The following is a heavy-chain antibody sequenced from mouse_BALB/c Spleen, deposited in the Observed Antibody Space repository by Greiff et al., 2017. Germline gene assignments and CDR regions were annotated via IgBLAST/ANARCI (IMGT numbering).Heavy chain of an antibody. Sequence: ESGPGLVKPSQSLSLTCSVTGYSITSGYYWNWIRQFPGNKLEWMGYISYDGSNNYNPSLKNRISITRDTSKNQFFLKLNSVTTEDTATYYCARDDGYYVWFAYWGQGTLVTVSA. CDR2: ISYDGSN. D-gene: IGHD2-3*01. J-gene: IGHJ3*01. V-gene: IGHV3-6*02. CDR3: ARDDGYYVWFAY. CDR1: GYSITSGYY.